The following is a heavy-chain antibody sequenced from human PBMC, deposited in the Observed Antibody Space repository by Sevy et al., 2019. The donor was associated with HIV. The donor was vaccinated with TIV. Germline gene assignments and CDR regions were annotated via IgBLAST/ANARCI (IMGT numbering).Heavy chain of an antibody. J-gene: IGHJ3*02. D-gene: IGHD3-22*01. Sequence: SETLSLTCTVSGGSISSSSYYWGWIRQPPGKGLEWIGSIYYSGSTYYNPSLKSRVTISVDTSKNQFSLMLSSVTAADTAVYYCARARITMIVVVPPDAFDIWGQGTMVTVSS. V-gene: IGHV4-39*01. CDR2: IYYSGST. CDR3: ARARITMIVVVPPDAFDI. CDR1: GGSISSSSYY.